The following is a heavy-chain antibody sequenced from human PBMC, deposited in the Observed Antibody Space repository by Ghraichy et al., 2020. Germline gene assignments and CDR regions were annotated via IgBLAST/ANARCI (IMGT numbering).Heavy chain of an antibody. V-gene: IGHV1-69*13. CDR3: AREATVTTDTDY. Sequence: SVKVSCKASGGTFSSYAISWVRQAPGQGLEWMGGIIPIFGTANYAQKFQGRVTITADESTSTAYMELSSLRSEDTAVYYCAREATVTTDTDYWGQGTLVTVSS. D-gene: IGHD4-17*01. CDR2: IIPIFGTA. J-gene: IGHJ4*02. CDR1: GGTFSSYA.